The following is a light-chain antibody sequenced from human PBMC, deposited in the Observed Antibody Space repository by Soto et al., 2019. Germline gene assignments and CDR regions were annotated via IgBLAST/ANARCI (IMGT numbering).Light chain of an antibody. CDR2: GAS. CDR3: QQSGSSPRT. CDR1: QSVSSSY. V-gene: IGKV3-20*01. Sequence: EIVLTQSPGTLSLSPGERATLSCRASQSVSSSYLAWYQQKPGQAPRLLIYGASSRATGIPDRFSGSGSGTDFTLTINRLEPEDSGVYYCQQSGSSPRTFGQGTKV. J-gene: IGKJ1*01.